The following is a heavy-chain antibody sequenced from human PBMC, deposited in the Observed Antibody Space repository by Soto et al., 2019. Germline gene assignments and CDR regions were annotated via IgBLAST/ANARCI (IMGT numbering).Heavy chain of an antibody. CDR1: GFTFSNYA. Sequence: LRLSCVASGFTFSNYAMIWVRQAPGKGLQWVSTVSGGGDSTYYADSLKGQFTTSRDNSNNTLYLQINSLRSEDTAVYYCARSRPKXAQYYYDSSGYYNWFDPWGQGTLVTVSS. CDR2: VSGGGDST. V-gene: IGHV3-23*01. CDR3: ARSRPKXAQYYYDSSGYYNWFDP. D-gene: IGHD3-22*01. J-gene: IGHJ5*02.